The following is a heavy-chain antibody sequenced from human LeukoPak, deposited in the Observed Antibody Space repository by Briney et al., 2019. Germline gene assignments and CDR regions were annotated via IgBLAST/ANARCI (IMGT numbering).Heavy chain of an antibody. Sequence: QPGGSLRLSCAASGFTISSYEMNWVRQAPGKGLEWVSYISSSGSTIYYADSVKGRFTISRDNAKNSLYLQMNSLRAEDTAVYYCAREARGIAVAGHFDYWGQGTLVTVSS. J-gene: IGHJ4*02. CDR2: ISSSGSTI. CDR3: AREARGIAVAGHFDY. CDR1: GFTISSYE. V-gene: IGHV3-48*03. D-gene: IGHD6-19*01.